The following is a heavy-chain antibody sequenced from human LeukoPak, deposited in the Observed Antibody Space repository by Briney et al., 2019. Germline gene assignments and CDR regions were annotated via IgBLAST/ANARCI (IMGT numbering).Heavy chain of an antibody. CDR1: GGSISSSSYY. V-gene: IGHV4-39*07. J-gene: IGHJ4*02. CDR2: IYYSGST. D-gene: IGHD3-22*01. Sequence: SETLSLTCTVSGGSISSSSYYWGWIRQPPGKGLEWIGSIYYSGSTYYNPSLKRRVTISVDTSKNQFSLKLSSVTAADTAVYYCARVRRMYDSSGPFDYWGQGTLVTVSS. CDR3: ARVRRMYDSSGPFDY.